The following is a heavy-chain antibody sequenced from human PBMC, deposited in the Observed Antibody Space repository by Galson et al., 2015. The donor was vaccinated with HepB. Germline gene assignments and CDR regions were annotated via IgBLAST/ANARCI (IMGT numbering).Heavy chain of an antibody. J-gene: IGHJ4*02. Sequence: SLRLSCAASGFTFSSYAMTWVRQAPGKGLEWVSVISGSGGSTYYADSVKGRFTISRDNSKNTLYLQMNSLRAEDTAVYYCAKDRWGSGWSFDYWGQGTLVTVSS. CDR3: AKDRWGSGWSFDY. D-gene: IGHD6-19*01. V-gene: IGHV3-23*01. CDR1: GFTFSSYA. CDR2: ISGSGGST.